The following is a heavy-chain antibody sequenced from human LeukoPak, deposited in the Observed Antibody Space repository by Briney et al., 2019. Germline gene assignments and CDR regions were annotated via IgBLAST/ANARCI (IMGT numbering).Heavy chain of an antibody. D-gene: IGHD3-10*01. CDR2: ISGSGGST. CDR3: ARVYYGSGSLHYYYYYMDV. Sequence: GGTLRLSCAASGFTFSSYGMSWVRQAPGKGLEWVSAISGSGGSTYYADSVKGRFTISRDNSKNTLYLQMNSLRAEDTAVYYCARVYYGSGSLHYYYYYMDVWGKGTTVTISS. CDR1: GFTFSSYG. J-gene: IGHJ6*03. V-gene: IGHV3-23*01.